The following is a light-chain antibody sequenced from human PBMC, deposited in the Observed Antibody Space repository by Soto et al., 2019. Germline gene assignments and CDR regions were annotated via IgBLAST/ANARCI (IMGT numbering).Light chain of an antibody. Sequence: QSALTQPRSVSGSPGQTVTISCTGTSSDVGDYNYVSWYQQYPGKAPKLVIYDVSKRPSGVPDRFSGSKSGNTASLTISGFRAEDEADYYCCSFAGSDTLWVLGGGTKLNVL. CDR3: CSFAGSDTLWV. CDR1: SSDVGDYNY. J-gene: IGLJ3*02. CDR2: DVS. V-gene: IGLV2-11*01.